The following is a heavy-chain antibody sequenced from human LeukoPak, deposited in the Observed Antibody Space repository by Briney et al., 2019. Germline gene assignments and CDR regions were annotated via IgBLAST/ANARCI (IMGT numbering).Heavy chain of an antibody. CDR1: GFMFSNYG. J-gene: IGHJ4*02. CDR3: AKAQYYHDTSGYYPFDH. CDR2: IGGRGGGT. V-gene: IGHV3-23*01. Sequence: PGGSLRISCTASGFMFSNYGMNWVRQAPGKGLEWVASIGGRGGGTYYADSAKGRFTVSRDNSRKSLYLQMNNLREEDSATYYCAKAQYYHDTSGYYPFDHWGQGTLVTVSS. D-gene: IGHD3-22*01.